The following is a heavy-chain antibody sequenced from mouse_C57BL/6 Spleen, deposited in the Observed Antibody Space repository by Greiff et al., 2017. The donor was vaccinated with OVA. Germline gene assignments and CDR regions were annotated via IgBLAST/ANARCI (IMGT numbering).Heavy chain of an antibody. J-gene: IGHJ3*01. V-gene: IGHV3-6*01. CDR1: GYSITSGYY. CDR3: ARDYYGSSWFAY. CDR2: ISYDGSN. D-gene: IGHD1-1*01. Sequence: DVQLQESGPGLVKPSQSLSLTCSVTGYSITSGYYWNWIRQFPGNKLEWMGYISYDGSNNYNPSLKNRISITRDTSKNQFFLKLNSVTTEDTATYYCARDYYGSSWFAYWGQGTLVTVSA.